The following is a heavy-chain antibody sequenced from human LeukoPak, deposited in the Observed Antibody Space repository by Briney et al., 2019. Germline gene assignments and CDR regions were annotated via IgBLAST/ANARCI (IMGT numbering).Heavy chain of an antibody. CDR2: IYYSGST. D-gene: IGHD2-15*01. CDR1: GGSISSGDYY. J-gene: IGHJ3*02. CDR3: ARDRGATHAFDI. V-gene: IGHV4-30-4*01. Sequence: SQTLSLTCTVSGGSISSGDYYWSWIRQPPGKGLEWIGYIYYSGSTYYNPSLKSRLTISGDTSKNQFSLRLSSVTAADTAVYYCARDRGATHAFDIWGQGTMVTVSS.